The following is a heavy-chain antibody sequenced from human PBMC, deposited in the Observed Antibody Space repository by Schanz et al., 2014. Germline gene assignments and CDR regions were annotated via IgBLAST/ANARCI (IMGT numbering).Heavy chain of an antibody. Sequence: QLQLRESGPGLVKPSETLSLICSVSGPSITSSTYYWGWIRQPPGKGPEWIGSISYSGNTYYTPPLKSRVPFSLDPSKTQFPLTLPSVPAADTAVYYCARPSSVVGITGWFDTWGHGTLVTVSS. D-gene: IGHD3-22*01. CDR2: ISYSGNT. V-gene: IGHV4-39*01. J-gene: IGHJ5*01. CDR1: GPSITSSTYY. CDR3: ARPSSVVGITGWFDT.